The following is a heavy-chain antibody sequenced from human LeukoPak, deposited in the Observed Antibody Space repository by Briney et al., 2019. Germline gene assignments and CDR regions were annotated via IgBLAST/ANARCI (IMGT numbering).Heavy chain of an antibody. V-gene: IGHV3-7*01. CDR1: GFTFSSYE. CDR2: IWPLGNEK. CDR3: ARLPSSAGAGTFDY. Sequence: GGSLRLSCAASGFTFSSYEMNWVRQAPGKGLEWVAHIWPLGNEKRYVDSVKGRFSVSRDNAKNSLDLQMNSLRAEDTAVYYCARLPSSAGAGTFDYWGQGTLVTVSS. D-gene: IGHD6-13*01. J-gene: IGHJ4*02.